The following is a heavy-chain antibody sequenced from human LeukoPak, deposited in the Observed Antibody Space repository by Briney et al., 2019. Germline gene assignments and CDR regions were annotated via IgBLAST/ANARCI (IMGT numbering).Heavy chain of an antibody. CDR2: IYTTGTA. Sequence: SETLSLTCIISGGSIGPYYWSWIRQAAGKGPEWIGRIYTTGTADYNPSLKGRVFLSVDTSKNQFSLKVTSVTADDTAVYYCARDLGITMFGVVTQGNWFDPWGQGTLVTVSS. CDR1: GGSIGPYY. CDR3: ARDLGITMFGVVTQGNWFDP. D-gene: IGHD3-3*01. J-gene: IGHJ5*02. V-gene: IGHV4-4*07.